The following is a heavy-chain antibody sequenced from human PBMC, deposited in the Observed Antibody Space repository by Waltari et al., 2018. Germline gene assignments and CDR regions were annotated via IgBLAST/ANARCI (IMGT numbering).Heavy chain of an antibody. CDR2: FCYTGST. D-gene: IGHD5-12*01. Sequence: QVPLQESGPGLVKPSETLSLTCAVSGYSISSGYCWGWIRQSPGKGLEWIGSFCYTGSTDYNPSLTSRVTISVDTSKNHFSLRLSSVTAADTAVYYCARDRGRDGYNFHPWGQGTLVTVSS. V-gene: IGHV4-38-2*02. CDR3: ARDRGRDGYNFHP. CDR1: GYSISSGYC. J-gene: IGHJ5*02.